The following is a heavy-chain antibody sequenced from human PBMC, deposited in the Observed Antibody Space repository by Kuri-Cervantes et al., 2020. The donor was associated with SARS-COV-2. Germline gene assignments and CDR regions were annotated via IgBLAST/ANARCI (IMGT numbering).Heavy chain of an antibody. CDR2: IYYSGST. CDR1: GGSISSYY. CDR3: ARPQGYCSGGSCPDAFDI. V-gene: IGHV4-59*01. D-gene: IGHD2-15*01. J-gene: IGHJ3*02. Sequence: ESLKISCTVSGGSISSYYWSWIRQPPGKGLEWIGYIYYSGSTNYNPSLKSRVTISVDTSKNQFSLKLSSVTAADTAVYYCARPQGYCSGGSCPDAFDIWGQGTMVTVSS.